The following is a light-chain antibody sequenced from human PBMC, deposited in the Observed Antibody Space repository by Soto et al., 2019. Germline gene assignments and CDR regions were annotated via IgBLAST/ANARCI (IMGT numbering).Light chain of an antibody. V-gene: IGKV1-39*01. J-gene: IGKJ3*01. Sequence: DIQMTQSPSSLSASVGDRVTITCRASQSISSYLNWYQQKPGKAPKLLIYAASSLQSGVPSRFSGSGSGTDFTLTISSLQPDDFATYYCQQSYSTPFTFGPGTKVHIK. CDR3: QQSYSTPFT. CDR2: AAS. CDR1: QSISSY.